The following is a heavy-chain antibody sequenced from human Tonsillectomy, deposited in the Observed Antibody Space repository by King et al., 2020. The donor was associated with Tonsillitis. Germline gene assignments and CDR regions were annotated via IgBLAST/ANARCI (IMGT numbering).Heavy chain of an antibody. J-gene: IGHJ4*01. CDR3: ARSSDYFDY. D-gene: IGHD1-26*01. Sequence: VQLQESGPGLVKPSETLSLTCTVSGGSISSYYWSWIRQPPGKGLEWIGYIYDSGRTNYDPSLKSRVTISVDTSKNRLSLELSSVTAADTAVYYCARSSDYFDYWGQGTLVIVSS. CDR1: GGSISSYY. V-gene: IGHV4-59*01. CDR2: IYDSGRT.